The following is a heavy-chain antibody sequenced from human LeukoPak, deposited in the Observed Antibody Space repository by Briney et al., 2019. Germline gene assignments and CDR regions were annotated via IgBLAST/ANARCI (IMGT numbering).Heavy chain of an antibody. D-gene: IGHD6-13*01. CDR3: ARENTGYSSSWPDYHYYYGMDV. Sequence: SETLSLTCTVSGGSISSYYWSWIRQPPGKGLEWIGYIYYSGSTNYNPSLKSRVTISVDTSKNQFSLKLSSVTAADTAVYYCARENTGYSSSWPDYHYYYGMDVWGQGTTVTVSS. CDR1: GGSISSYY. J-gene: IGHJ6*02. CDR2: IYYSGST. V-gene: IGHV4-59*01.